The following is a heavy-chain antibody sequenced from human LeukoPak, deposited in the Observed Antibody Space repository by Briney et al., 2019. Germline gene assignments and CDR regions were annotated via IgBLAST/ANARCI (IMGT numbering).Heavy chain of an antibody. CDR1: GFTFTTYW. Sequence: GGSLRLSCAASGFTFTTYWMTWVRQAPGKGLEWVANINGDGSRKNYLDSVKGRFTISRDNAKNSLYLQMNSLRAEDTAVYYCARAVPGDYFDYWGQGTLVTVSS. V-gene: IGHV3-7*01. J-gene: IGHJ4*02. D-gene: IGHD7-27*01. CDR3: ARAVPGDYFDY. CDR2: INGDGSRK.